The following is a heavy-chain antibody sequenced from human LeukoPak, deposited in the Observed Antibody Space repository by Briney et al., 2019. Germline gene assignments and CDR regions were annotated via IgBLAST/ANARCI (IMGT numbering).Heavy chain of an antibody. CDR3: ARVRGLDLTIDY. Sequence: SETLSLTCTVSGYSISSGYFWGWIRQTPGKGLEWIGSIYNSGSTYYNPSLKSRVTISVDTSKNQFSLKLSSVTAADTAVYYCARVRGLDLTIDYWGQGTLVTVSS. CDR1: GYSISSGYF. CDR2: IYNSGST. J-gene: IGHJ4*02. V-gene: IGHV4-38-2*02. D-gene: IGHD3/OR15-3a*01.